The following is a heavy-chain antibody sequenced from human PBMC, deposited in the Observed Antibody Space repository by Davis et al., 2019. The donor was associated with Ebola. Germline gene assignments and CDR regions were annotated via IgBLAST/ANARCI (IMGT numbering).Heavy chain of an antibody. CDR3: AKGRGPYYYYGMDV. D-gene: IGHD3/OR15-3a*01. V-gene: IGHV3-11*04. CDR2: ISSSGSTI. CDR1: GFTFSDYY. Sequence: GESLKISCAASGFTFSDYYMSWIRQAPGKGLEWVSYISSSGSTIYYADSVKGRFTISRDNAKNSLYLQMNSLRAEDTAVYYCAKGRGPYYYYGMDVWGQGTTVTVSS. J-gene: IGHJ6*02.